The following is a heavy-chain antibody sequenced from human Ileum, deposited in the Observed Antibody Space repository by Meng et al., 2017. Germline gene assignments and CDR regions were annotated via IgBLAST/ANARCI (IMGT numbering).Heavy chain of an antibody. J-gene: IGHJ4*02. CDR1: GGSFNDYS. Sequence: QVLLNPWGAGLLKPPETLSRTCAVFGGSFNDYSWSWVRQSPGKGLEWIGQIHHSGRTNYKSSLERRVTISVDTSKSQFSLKLTSVTAADTAMYYCVRGPARETHDFDYWGQGALVTVSS. CDR2: IHHSGRT. CDR3: VRGPARETHDFDY. D-gene: IGHD1-26*01. V-gene: IGHV4-34*01.